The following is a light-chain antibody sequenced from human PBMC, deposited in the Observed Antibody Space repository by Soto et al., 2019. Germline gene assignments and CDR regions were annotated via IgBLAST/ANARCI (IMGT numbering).Light chain of an antibody. V-gene: IGKV3-20*01. CDR3: QQYDGSPRT. CDR1: QSVSSY. Sequence: EIVLTQSPATLSLSPGERAALSCRASQSVSSYLAWYQQKPGQAPRPLIYGASSRATGIPDRFSGSGSGTDFTLTISTLEPEDFAVYYCQQYDGSPRTFGQGTKVDIK. J-gene: IGKJ1*01. CDR2: GAS.